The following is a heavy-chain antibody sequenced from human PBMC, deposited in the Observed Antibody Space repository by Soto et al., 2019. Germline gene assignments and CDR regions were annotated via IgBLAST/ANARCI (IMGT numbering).Heavy chain of an antibody. V-gene: IGHV4-31*03. J-gene: IGHJ6*02. Sequence: SETLSLTCTISGGSISGYYWTWIRQHPGKGLEWIGYIYYSGSTYYNPSLKSRVTISVDTSKNQFSLKLSSVTAADTAVYYCARDRGYSSGWYRVSGMDVWGQGTTVTVSS. CDR2: IYYSGST. D-gene: IGHD6-19*01. CDR1: GGSISGYY. CDR3: ARDRGYSSGWYRVSGMDV.